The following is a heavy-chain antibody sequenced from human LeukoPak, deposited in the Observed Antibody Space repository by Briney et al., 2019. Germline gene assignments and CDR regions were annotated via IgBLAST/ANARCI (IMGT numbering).Heavy chain of an antibody. J-gene: IGHJ5*02. CDR3: ARGPYVQAHNWFDP. D-gene: IGHD3-16*01. V-gene: IGHV3-11*06. Sequence: RSSRYKNSAKPLKGRYTISRENAKNSLNLQMTSLRAEDTAVYYGARGPYVQAHNWFDPWGQGTLVTVSS. CDR2: RSSRYK.